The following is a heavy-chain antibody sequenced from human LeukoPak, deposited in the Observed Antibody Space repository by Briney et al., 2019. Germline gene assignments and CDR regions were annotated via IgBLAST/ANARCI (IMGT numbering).Heavy chain of an antibody. CDR1: GFTFSSYA. CDR2: ISYDGSNK. Sequence: GGSLRLSCAASGFTFSSYAMHWVRQAPGKGLECVAVISYDGSNKYYADSVKGRFTISRDNSKNTLYLQMNSLRAEDTAVFFFEQKTAYDILTGYYSWGQGTLVTVSS. V-gene: IGHV3-30*04. D-gene: IGHD3-9*01. J-gene: IGHJ4*02. CDR3: EQKTAYDILTGYYS.